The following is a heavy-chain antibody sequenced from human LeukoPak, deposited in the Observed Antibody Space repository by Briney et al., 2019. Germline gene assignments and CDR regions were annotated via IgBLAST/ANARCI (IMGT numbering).Heavy chain of an antibody. V-gene: IGHV4-4*09. D-gene: IGHD2-2*01. CDR1: GASISSYY. CDR3: ARHRSPSSLSFFDI. J-gene: IGHJ4*02. Sequence: SETLSLTCTVSGASISSYYWSWIRQPPGKGLKWIGYIYTSETTNFNPALRSRVTISIDTSKNLVSLRLSSVTAADTALYYCARHRSPSSLSFFDIWGQGMLVIVSS. CDR2: IYTSETT.